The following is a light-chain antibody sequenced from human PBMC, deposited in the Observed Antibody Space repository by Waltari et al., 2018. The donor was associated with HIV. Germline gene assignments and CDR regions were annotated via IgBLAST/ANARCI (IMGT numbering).Light chain of an antibody. CDR3: CSYTSGSTHV. Sequence: QSALTQPASLSGSPGQSITISCSGFRSDIGDYNSVSWYQQNQGKVPKLIIYDVKYRPSGVSNRFSGSKSNSAAFLNISGLQTEDEAVYHCCSYTSGSTHVFGTGTEVTVL. CDR2: DVK. J-gene: IGLJ1*01. V-gene: IGLV2-14*03. CDR1: RSDIGDYNS.